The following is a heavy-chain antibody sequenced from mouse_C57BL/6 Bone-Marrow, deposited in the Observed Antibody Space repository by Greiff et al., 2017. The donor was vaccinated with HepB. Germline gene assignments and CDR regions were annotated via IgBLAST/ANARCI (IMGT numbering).Heavy chain of an antibody. J-gene: IGHJ4*01. V-gene: IGHV1-82*01. CDR3: ARLNSFLYAMDY. CDR2: IYPGDGDT. CDR1: GYAFSSSW. Sequence: QVQLKESGPELVKPGASVKISCKASGYAFSSSWMNWVKQRPGKGLEWIGRIYPGDGDTNYNGKFKGKATLTADKSSSTAYMQLSSLTSEDSAVYFCARLNSFLYAMDYWGQGTSVTVSS.